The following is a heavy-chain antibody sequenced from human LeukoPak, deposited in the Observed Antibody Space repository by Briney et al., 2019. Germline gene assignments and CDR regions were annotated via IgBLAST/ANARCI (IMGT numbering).Heavy chain of an antibody. CDR2: INHSGST. CDR3: ARARYDFWSGYFTDFDY. CDR1: GGSFSGYY. Sequence: SETLSLTCAVYGGSFSGYYWSWIRQPPGKGLKWIGEINHSGSTNYNPSLKSRVTISGDTSKNQFSLKLSSVTAADTAVYYCARARYDFWSGYFTDFDYWGQGTLVTVSS. J-gene: IGHJ4*02. D-gene: IGHD3-3*01. V-gene: IGHV4-34*01.